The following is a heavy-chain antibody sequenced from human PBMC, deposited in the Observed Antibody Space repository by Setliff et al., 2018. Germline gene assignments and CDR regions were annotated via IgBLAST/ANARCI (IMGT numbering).Heavy chain of an antibody. CDR2: IFPTAGA. D-gene: IGHD1-26*01. Sequence: LSLTCTVSGGSISNYYWSWVRQPPGNGLEWIAYIFPTAGAIYNPSLKSRVTVSMDTSKNQYSLKMTSMTAADTAVYFCAAVGIDAGGGWFDPWGHGIPVTVSS. V-gene: IGHV4-4*08. CDR1: GGSISNYY. CDR3: AAVGIDAGGGWFDP. J-gene: IGHJ5*02.